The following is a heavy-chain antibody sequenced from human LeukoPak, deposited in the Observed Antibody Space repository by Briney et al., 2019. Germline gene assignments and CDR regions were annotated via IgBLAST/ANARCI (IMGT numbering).Heavy chain of an antibody. V-gene: IGHV3-15*01. J-gene: IGHJ4*02. CDR1: GFTFSNAW. CDR2: IKSKTDGGTT. D-gene: IGHD4-17*01. Sequence: GGSLRLSCAASGFTFSNAWMSWVRPAPGKGLEWVGRIKSKTDGGTTDYAAPVKGRFTISRDDSKNTLYLQMNSLKTEDTAVYYCTTDTNDYGDSYFDYWGQGTLVTVSS. CDR3: TTDTNDYGDSYFDY.